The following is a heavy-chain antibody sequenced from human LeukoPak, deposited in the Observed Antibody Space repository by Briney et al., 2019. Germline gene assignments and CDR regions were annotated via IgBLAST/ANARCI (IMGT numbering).Heavy chain of an antibody. CDR3: ARVSTVAGTFDY. Sequence: ASVKVSCKASGGTFSSYAISWVRQAPGQGLEWMGRIIPIPGIANYAQKFQGRVTITADKSTSTAYMELSSLRSEDTAVYYCARVSTVAGTFDYWGQGTLVTVSS. CDR1: GGTFSSYA. CDR2: IIPIPGIA. V-gene: IGHV1-69*04. J-gene: IGHJ4*02. D-gene: IGHD6-19*01.